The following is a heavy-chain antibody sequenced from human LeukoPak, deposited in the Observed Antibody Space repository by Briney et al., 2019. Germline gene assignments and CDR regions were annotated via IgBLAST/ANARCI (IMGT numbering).Heavy chain of an antibody. CDR2: INPSGGST. D-gene: IGHD1-7*01. Sequence: ASVKVSCKASGYSFTSYYMYWVRQAPGQGLEWMGIINPSGGSTSYAQKFQGRVTMTRDTSTRTVYMELSSLRSEDTAVYYCARSLITGTKGSLDYWGQGTLVTVSS. J-gene: IGHJ4*02. CDR1: GYSFTSYY. CDR3: ARSLITGTKGSLDY. V-gene: IGHV1-46*01.